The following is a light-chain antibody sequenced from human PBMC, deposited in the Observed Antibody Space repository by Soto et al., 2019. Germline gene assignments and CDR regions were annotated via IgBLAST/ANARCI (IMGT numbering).Light chain of an antibody. Sequence: DIQMTQSPSSLSASVGDRVTITCQASQDIRNRLNWYQQKPGKAPKLLIYDGFNLDSGVPSRFXXXXXXXXXXXTISSLQPEDFATYFCQQYANVPLTFGGGSRVEMK. CDR1: QDIRNR. J-gene: IGKJ4*01. CDR2: DGF. V-gene: IGKV1-33*01. CDR3: QQYANVPLT.